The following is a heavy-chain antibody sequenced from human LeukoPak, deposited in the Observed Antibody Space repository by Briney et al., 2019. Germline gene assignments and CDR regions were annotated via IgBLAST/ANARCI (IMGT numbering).Heavy chain of an antibody. V-gene: IGHV4-59*01. D-gene: IGHD3-10*01. CDR3: ARDYYGSGSKIDY. Sequence: SETLSLTCTVSGGSISSYYWSWIRQPPGKALEWIVYNYYSGSTNYNPSPKSQITISVDTSKHHFSLKLSSVTAADTAVYYCARDYYGSGSKIDYWGQGTLVTVSS. J-gene: IGHJ4*02. CDR1: GGSISSYY. CDR2: NYYSGST.